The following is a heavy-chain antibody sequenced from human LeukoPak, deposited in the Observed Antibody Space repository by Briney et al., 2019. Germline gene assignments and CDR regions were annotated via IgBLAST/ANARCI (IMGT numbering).Heavy chain of an antibody. V-gene: IGHV4-59*01. D-gene: IGHD2-15*01. CDR2: IYYSGNT. CDR1: GGSISSYY. J-gene: IGHJ5*02. Sequence: PSETLSLTCTVSGGSISSYYWSWIRQPPGEGLGWVGYIYYSGNTNYNPSPKTRVTISVDTSKNQYSLKLSSVTAADTAVYYCARRYCSGGSCYPNWFDLWGQGTLVTVSS. CDR3: ARRYCSGGSCYPNWFDL.